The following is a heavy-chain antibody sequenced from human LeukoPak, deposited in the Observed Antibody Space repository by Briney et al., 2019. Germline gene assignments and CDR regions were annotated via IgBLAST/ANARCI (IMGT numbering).Heavy chain of an antibody. CDR1: GGSISSGSYY. D-gene: IGHD3-10*01. J-gene: IGHJ4*02. CDR2: IYYSGST. CDR3: ARHNTYYYGSGSCDY. V-gene: IGHV4-39*01. Sequence: SETLSLTCTVSGGSISSGSYYWGWIRQPPGKGLEWIGSIYYSGSTYYNPSLKSRVTMSVDTSKNQFSLKLSSVTAADTAVYYCARHNTYYYGSGSCDYWGQGTLVTVSS.